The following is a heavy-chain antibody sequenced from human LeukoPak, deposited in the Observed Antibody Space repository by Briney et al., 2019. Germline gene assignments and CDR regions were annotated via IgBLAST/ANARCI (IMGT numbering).Heavy chain of an antibody. CDR3: AXXXSSGWYRDNWFDP. J-gene: IGHJ5*02. CDR1: GGSFSGYY. D-gene: IGHD6-19*01. CDR2: INHSGST. V-gene: IGHV4-34*01. Sequence: PSETLSLTCAVYGGSFSGYYWSWIRQPPGKGLEWIGEINHSGSTNYNPSLKSRVTISVDTSKNQFSLKLSSGTAADTAVYYCAXXXSSGWYRDNWFDPWGQGTLVTVSS.